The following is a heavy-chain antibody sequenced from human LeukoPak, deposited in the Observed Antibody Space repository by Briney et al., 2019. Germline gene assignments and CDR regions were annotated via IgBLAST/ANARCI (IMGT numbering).Heavy chain of an antibody. D-gene: IGHD2-15*01. CDR3: AGYCSGGSCFDY. CDR1: GYTLTELS. V-gene: IGHV1-24*01. Sequence: ASVKVSCKVSGYTLTELSMHWVRQAPGKGGEGMGGFDSEDGETIYAQKFKGRVTMTEDTSTDTAYMELSSLRSEDTAVYYCAGYCSGGSCFDYWGQGTLVTVSS. J-gene: IGHJ4*02. CDR2: FDSEDGET.